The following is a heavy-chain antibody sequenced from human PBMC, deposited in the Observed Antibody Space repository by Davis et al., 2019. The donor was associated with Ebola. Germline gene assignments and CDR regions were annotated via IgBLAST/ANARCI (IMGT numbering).Heavy chain of an antibody. J-gene: IGHJ3*02. CDR1: GYTFTGYY. V-gene: IGHV1-18*04. D-gene: IGHD3-9*01. CDR2: ISAYNGNT. CDR3: ARDRYFDWLLSRLDAFDI. Sequence: ASVKVSCKASGYTFTGYYMHWVRQAPGQGLEWMGWISAYNGNTNYAQKLQGRVTMTTDTSTSTAYMELRSLRSDDTAVYYCARDRYFDWLLSRLDAFDIWGQGTMVTVSS.